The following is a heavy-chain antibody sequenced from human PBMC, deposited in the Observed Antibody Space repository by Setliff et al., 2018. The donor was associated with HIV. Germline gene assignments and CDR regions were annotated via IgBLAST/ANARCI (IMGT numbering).Heavy chain of an antibody. CDR1: GGSLSGHY. V-gene: IGHV4-34*01. CDR3: ARHGIVVVIAIPNWFDP. Sequence: SETLSLTCAVYGGSLSGHYWSWIRQPPGKGLEWIGESNHVGRTNYNPSLKSRVTVSVDTSKSQFSLKLTSVTAADTAVYYCARHGIVVVIAIPNWFDPWGQGTLVTVSS. CDR2: SNHVGRT. D-gene: IGHD2-21*01. J-gene: IGHJ5*02.